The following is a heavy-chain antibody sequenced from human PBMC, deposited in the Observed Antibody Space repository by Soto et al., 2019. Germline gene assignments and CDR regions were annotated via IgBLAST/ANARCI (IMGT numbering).Heavy chain of an antibody. CDR3: ASVPIWCGSSSCYTEGFDS. CDR2: ISAGGSDT. Sequence: EVQLLDSGGGWVQPGGSLRLSCVASGFVFSDYAMSWVRQAPGKGLEWVSAISAGGSDTYYADSVKGRFTVSRVNSKNTLQLHMNPLRAEDTAIYYCASVPIWCGSSSCYTEGFDSWGQGTLVTVSS. J-gene: IGHJ4*02. V-gene: IGHV3-23*01. D-gene: IGHD2-2*01. CDR1: GFVFSDYA.